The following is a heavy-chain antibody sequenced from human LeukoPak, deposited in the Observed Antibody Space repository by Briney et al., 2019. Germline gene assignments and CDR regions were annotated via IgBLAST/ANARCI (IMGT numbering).Heavy chain of an antibody. CDR2: ISSSSSYI. CDR3: ARELTYDSRGYYQEN. V-gene: IGHV3-21*01. Sequence: GGSLRLSCAASGFTFSSYSMNWVRQAPGKGLEWVSSISSSSSYIYYADSVKGRFTISRDNAKNSLYLQMNSLRAEDTAVYYCARELTYDSRGYYQENWGQGTLVTVSS. CDR1: GFTFSSYS. D-gene: IGHD3-22*01. J-gene: IGHJ4*02.